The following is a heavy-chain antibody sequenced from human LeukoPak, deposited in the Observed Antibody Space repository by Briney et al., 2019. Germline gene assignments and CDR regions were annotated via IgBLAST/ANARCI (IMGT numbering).Heavy chain of an antibody. V-gene: IGHV1-2*02. Sequence: ASVKVSCKASGYTFTSYYMHWVRQAPGQGLEWMGIINPSGGSTNYAQKFQGRVTMTRDTSISTAYMELSRLRSDDTAVYYCAREDVDIVATIRWGQGTLVTVSS. CDR2: INPSGGST. J-gene: IGHJ4*02. D-gene: IGHD5-12*01. CDR3: AREDVDIVATIR. CDR1: GYTFTSYY.